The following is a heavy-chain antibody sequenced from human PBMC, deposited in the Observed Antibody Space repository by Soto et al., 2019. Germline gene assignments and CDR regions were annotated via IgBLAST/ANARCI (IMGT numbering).Heavy chain of an antibody. CDR3: AKDGNRKDDY. CDR1: GFSISDYA. V-gene: IGHV3-23*01. CDR2: ISDSGTKT. Sequence: HPGGSLRLSCSASGFSISDYAMSWVRQAPGKGLEWVSSISDSGTKTFYADSVKCRFAISRDTSKNTVYMQMNNLRVEDTALYYCAKDGNRKDDYWGQGTVVTVSS. J-gene: IGHJ4*02.